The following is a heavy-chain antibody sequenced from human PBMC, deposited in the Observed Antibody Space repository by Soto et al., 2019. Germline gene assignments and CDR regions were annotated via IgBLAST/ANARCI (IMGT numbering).Heavy chain of an antibody. Sequence: SETLSLTCTVSGGSISSGGYYWSWIRQHPGKGLEWIGYIYYSGSTYYNPSLKSRVTISVDTSKNQFSLKLSSVTAADTAVYYCARDPRGLIMDYGSGGIGYYYYGMDVWGQGTTVTVSS. CDR2: IYYSGST. CDR3: ARDPRGLIMDYGSGGIGYYYYGMDV. V-gene: IGHV4-31*03. J-gene: IGHJ6*02. CDR1: GGSISSGGYY. D-gene: IGHD3-10*01.